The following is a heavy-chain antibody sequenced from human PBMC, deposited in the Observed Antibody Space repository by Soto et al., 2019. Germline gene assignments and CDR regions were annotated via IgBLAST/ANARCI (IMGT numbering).Heavy chain of an antibody. J-gene: IGHJ4*02. CDR2: IIPIFGTA. Sequence: QVQLVQSGAEVRKPGSSVKVSCKAFGGTFRNFAFSWVRQAPGQGLEWMGGIIPIFGTANYAQKFQGRVTITADESTSSAYMQLNSLRYDDTAVYYCVRGGSSWARVDYWGQGSLVTVSS. V-gene: IGHV1-69*01. CDR1: GGTFRNFA. D-gene: IGHD6-13*01. CDR3: VRGGSSWARVDY.